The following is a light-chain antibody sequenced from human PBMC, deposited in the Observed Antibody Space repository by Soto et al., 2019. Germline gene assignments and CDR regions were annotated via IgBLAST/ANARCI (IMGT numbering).Light chain of an antibody. CDR3: QKYNSAPLT. J-gene: IGKJ4*01. Sequence: DVQMTQSPSSLSAFVGDRVTITCRASQGIAPYLAWFQQKPGKVPKLLIYATYTLQSGVPSRFSGSGSGTDFTLTINRLQPEDVGTYYCQKYNSAPLTFGGGTKVEIK. V-gene: IGKV1-27*01. CDR2: ATY. CDR1: QGIAPY.